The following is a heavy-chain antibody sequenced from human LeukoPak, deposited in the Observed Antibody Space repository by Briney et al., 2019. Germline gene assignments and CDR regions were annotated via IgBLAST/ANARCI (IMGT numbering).Heavy chain of an antibody. CDR3: ARTSGWIGC. V-gene: IGHV6-1*01. CDR1: GDSVSSNSAA. Sequence: SQTLSLTCAISGDSVSSNSAAWNWIRQSPSRGLEWLGRTYYRSKWYSHYAVSLRGQIRVNADTSKNQVSLQLNSVTPEDTAVYYCARTSGWIGCWGQGTLVTVSS. CDR2: TYYRSKWYS. D-gene: IGHD6-19*01. J-gene: IGHJ4*02.